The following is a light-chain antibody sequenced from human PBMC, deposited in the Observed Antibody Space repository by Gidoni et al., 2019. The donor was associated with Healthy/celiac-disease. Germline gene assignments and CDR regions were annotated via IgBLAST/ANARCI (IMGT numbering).Light chain of an antibody. CDR3: QQSYSTPLT. J-gene: IGKJ4*01. Sequence: DIQMTQSPSSLSASVGDRVTITCRASQSISSYLNWYQQKPGEAPKLLIYAASSLQSGVPSRFSGSVSGTDFTLTISSLQPEDFATYYCQQSYSTPLTFXGXTKVEIK. CDR2: AAS. CDR1: QSISSY. V-gene: IGKV1-39*01.